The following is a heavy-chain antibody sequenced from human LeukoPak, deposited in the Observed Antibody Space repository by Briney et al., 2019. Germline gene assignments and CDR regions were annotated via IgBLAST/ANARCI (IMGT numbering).Heavy chain of an antibody. Sequence: GASVKVSCKASGYTFTSYGISWVRQAPGQGLEWMGWISPNNGGTNYAQNFQGRVTMTRDTSISTAYMELSSLRSDDTAVYYCAFILWGGGGWFAPGGKEPLVPFPS. V-gene: IGHV1-2*02. CDR3: AFILWGGGGWFAP. CDR1: GYTFTSYG. CDR2: ISPNNGGT. D-gene: IGHD3-16*01. J-gene: IGHJ5*02.